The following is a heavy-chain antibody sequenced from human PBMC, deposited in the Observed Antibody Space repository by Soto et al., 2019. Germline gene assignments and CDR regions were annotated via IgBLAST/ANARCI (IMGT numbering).Heavy chain of an antibody. J-gene: IGHJ4*02. CDR1: GGIFSTYA. V-gene: IGHV1-69*01. Sequence: QVQLVQSGAEVKKPGSSVKVSCKASGGIFSTYAISWLRQAPVQGLEWMGGIIPIFGTPNYAQRFQGRVNITADESTTTSYMELSRLKSEDKAVYYCARDRDDYGSGNYYNRIDFWGQGNLVTVSS. CDR2: IIPIFGTP. CDR3: ARDRDDYGSGNYYNRIDF. D-gene: IGHD3-10*01.